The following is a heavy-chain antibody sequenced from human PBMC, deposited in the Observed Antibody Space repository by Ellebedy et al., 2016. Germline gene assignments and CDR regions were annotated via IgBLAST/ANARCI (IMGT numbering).Heavy chain of an antibody. V-gene: IGHV3-66*01. CDR3: ARGLAGTSKFMDV. CDR1: GFTVSSNY. CDR2: IYSGGST. D-gene: IGHD1-7*01. Sequence: GGSLRLSCAASGFTVSSNYMSWVRQAPGKGLEWVSVIYSGGSTYYAESVKGRFTISRENAKNSLYLQMNSLRAGDTAVYYCARGLAGTSKFMDVWGQGTTVTVSS. J-gene: IGHJ6*02.